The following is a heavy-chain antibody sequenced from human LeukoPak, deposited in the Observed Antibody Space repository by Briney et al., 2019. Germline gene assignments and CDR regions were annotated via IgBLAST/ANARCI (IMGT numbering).Heavy chain of an antibody. CDR3: AREWISYPRQYMDV. CDR1: GGSISSYY. J-gene: IGHJ6*03. Sequence: PSETLSLTCTVSGGSISSYYWSWIRQPPGKGLEWIGYIYYSGSTNYNPSLKSRVTISVDTSKNQFSLKLSSVTAADTAVYYCAREWISYPRQYMDVWGKGTTVTVSS. CDR2: IYYSGST. D-gene: IGHD2-2*03. V-gene: IGHV4-59*01.